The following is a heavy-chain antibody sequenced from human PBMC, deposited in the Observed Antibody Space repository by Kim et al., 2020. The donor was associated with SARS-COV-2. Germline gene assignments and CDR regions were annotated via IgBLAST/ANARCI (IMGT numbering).Heavy chain of an antibody. V-gene: IGHV4-59*01. D-gene: IGHD5-18*01. J-gene: IGHJ4*02. CDR1: GGSISSYY. CDR3: ARDSGYSYGYPYFDY. Sequence: SETLSLTCTVSGGSISSYYWSWIRQPPGKGLEWIGYIYYSGSTNYNPSLKSRVTISVDTSKNQFSLKLSSVTAADTAVYYCARDSGYSYGYPYFDYWGQGTLVTVSS. CDR2: IYYSGST.